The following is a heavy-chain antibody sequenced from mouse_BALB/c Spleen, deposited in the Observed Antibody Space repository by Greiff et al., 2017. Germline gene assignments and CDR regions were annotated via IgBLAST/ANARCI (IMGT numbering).Heavy chain of an antibody. CDR3: ARDGNYLYAMDY. J-gene: IGHJ4*01. V-gene: IGHV3-6*02. Sequence: EVKLMESGPGLVKPSQSLSLTCSVTGYSITSGYYWNWIRQFPGNKLEWMGYISYDGSNNYNPSLKNRISITRDTSKNQFFLKLNSVTTEDTATYYCARDGNYLYAMDYWGQGTSVTVSS. CDR1: GYSITSGYY. D-gene: IGHD2-1*01. CDR2: ISYDGSN.